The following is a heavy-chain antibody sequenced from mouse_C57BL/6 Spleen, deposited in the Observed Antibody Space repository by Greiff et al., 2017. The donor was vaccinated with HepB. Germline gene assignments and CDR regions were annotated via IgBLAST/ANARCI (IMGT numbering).Heavy chain of an antibody. CDR1: GYTFTSYW. D-gene: IGHD2-2*01. J-gene: IGHJ4*01. CDR3: ASLSTMVTTGGTYYAMDY. V-gene: IGHV1-53*01. CDR2: INPSYGGT. Sequence: QVQLQQPGTELVKPGASVKLSCKASGYTFTSYWMHWVQQRPGQGLEWIGNINPSYGGTNYNEKFKSKATLTVDKSSSTANMQLSSLTSEDTAIYYRASLSTMVTTGGTYYAMDYWGQGTSVTVSS.